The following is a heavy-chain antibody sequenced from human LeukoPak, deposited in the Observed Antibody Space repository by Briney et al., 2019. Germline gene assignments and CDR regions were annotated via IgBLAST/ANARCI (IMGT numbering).Heavy chain of an antibody. V-gene: IGHV4-61*02. Sequence: SETLSLTCTVSGGSISSGSYYWSWIRQPAGKGLEWIGRIYTSGSTNYNPSLKSRVTMSVDTSKNQFSLKLSSVTAADTAVHYCAKGYDPFDYWGQGTLVTVSS. CDR2: IYTSGST. J-gene: IGHJ4*02. CDR1: GGSISSGSYY. CDR3: AKGYDPFDY. D-gene: IGHD1-14*01.